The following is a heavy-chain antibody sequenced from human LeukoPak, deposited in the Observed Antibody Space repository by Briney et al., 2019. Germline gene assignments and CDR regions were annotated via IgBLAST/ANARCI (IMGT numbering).Heavy chain of an antibody. CDR3: ARGEGYCSGGSCYFPFDY. CDR2: IYHSGST. CDR1: GGSISSSNW. Sequence: PSGTLSLTCAVSGGSISSSNWWSWVRQPPGKGLEWIGEIYHSGSTNYNPSLNSRVTISVDKSKNQFSLKLSSVTAADTAVYYCARGEGYCSGGSCYFPFDYWGQGTLVTVSS. V-gene: IGHV4-4*02. J-gene: IGHJ4*02. D-gene: IGHD2-15*01.